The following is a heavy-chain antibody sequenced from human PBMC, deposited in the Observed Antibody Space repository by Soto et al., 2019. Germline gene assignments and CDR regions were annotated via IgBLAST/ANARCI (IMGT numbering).Heavy chain of an antibody. CDR3: ARSGGMYYDYIWGSYRHSNWFDP. V-gene: IGHV1-3*01. J-gene: IGHJ5*02. Sequence: GASVKVSCKASGYTFTSYAMHWVRQAPGQRLEWMGWINAGNGNTKYSQKFQGRVTITRDTSASTAYVELSSLRSEDTAVYYCARSGGMYYDYIWGSYRHSNWFDPWGQGTLVTVSS. CDR1: GYTFTSYA. D-gene: IGHD3-16*02. CDR2: INAGNGNT.